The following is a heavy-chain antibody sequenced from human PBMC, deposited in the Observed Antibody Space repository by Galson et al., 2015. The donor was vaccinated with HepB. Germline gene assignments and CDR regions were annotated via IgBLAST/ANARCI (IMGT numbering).Heavy chain of an antibody. Sequence: SVKVSCKASGYSFSLYNLHWVRQAPGQGLEWMGWISAYNGNTNYAHKVQGRVTITIDTSTSTNYMQLRSLRSDDTAVDFCARGWIARIGLPTFDYWGQGTLATVSS. CDR2: ISAYNGNT. J-gene: IGHJ4*02. V-gene: IGHV1-18*01. CDR3: ARGWIARIGLPTFDY. CDR1: GYSFSLYN. D-gene: IGHD2-21*01.